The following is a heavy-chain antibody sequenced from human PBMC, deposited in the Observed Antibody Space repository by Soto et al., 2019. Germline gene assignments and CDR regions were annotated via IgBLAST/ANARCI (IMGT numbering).Heavy chain of an antibody. CDR2: INHSGST. CDR3: ARFPVAAAGIGVDY. J-gene: IGHJ4*02. V-gene: IGHV4-34*01. D-gene: IGHD6-13*01. CDR1: GGSFSGYY. Sequence: QVQLRQWGAGLLKPSETLSLTCAVYGGSFSGYYWSWIRQPPGKGLEWIGEINHSGSTNYNPSLKSRVTISVDTSKNQFSLKLSSVTAADTAVYYCARFPVAAAGIGVDYWGQGTLVTVSS.